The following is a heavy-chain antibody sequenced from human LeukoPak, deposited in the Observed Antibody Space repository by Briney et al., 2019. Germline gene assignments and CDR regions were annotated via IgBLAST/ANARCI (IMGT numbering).Heavy chain of an antibody. CDR2: ISSSSSDT. CDR1: EFSFSDYY. CDR3: ARGHHGMEV. V-gene: IGHV3-11*05. Sequence: PGGSLGLSCAASEFSFSDYYMSWIRQAPGKGLEWVSYISSSSSDTDYADSVKGRFTISRDNAKNSLFLQMNSLRAEDTAVYYCARGHHGMEVWGRGTTVTVSS. J-gene: IGHJ6*02.